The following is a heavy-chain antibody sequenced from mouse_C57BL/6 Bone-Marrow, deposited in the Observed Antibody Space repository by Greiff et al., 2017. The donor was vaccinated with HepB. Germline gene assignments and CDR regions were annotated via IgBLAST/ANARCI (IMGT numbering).Heavy chain of an antibody. D-gene: IGHD2-5*01. CDR3: ARRDYSNYDWYVDV. Sequence: QVQLQQPGAELVKPGASVKLSCKASGYTFTSYWMQWVKQRPGQGLEWIGEIDPSDSYTNYNQKFKGKATLTVDTSSSTAYMQLSSLTSEDSAVYYCARRDYSNYDWYVDVWGTGTTVTVSS. J-gene: IGHJ1*03. V-gene: IGHV1-50*01. CDR1: GYTFTSYW. CDR2: IDPSDSYT.